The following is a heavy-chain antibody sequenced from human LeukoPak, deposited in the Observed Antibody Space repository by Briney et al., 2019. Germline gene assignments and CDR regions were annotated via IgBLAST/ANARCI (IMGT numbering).Heavy chain of an antibody. CDR2: ISGSGSGGST. CDR1: GFTFSSSA. CDR3: AKRGGSGYYRQMVFIDY. J-gene: IGHJ4*02. V-gene: IGHV3-23*01. Sequence: GGSLRLSCAASGFTFSSSAMSWVRQAPGKGLEWVSNISGSGSGGSTYYADSVKGRFTISRDNSKNTLYLQMNSLRAEDTAVYYCAKRGGSGYYRQMVFIDYWGQGTLVTVSS. D-gene: IGHD3-22*01.